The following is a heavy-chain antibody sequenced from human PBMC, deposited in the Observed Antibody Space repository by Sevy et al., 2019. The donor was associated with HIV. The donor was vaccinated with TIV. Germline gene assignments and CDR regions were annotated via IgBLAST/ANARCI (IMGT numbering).Heavy chain of an antibody. D-gene: IGHD3-10*01. J-gene: IGHJ4*02. CDR3: ARGTRGVVDS. V-gene: IGHV3-74*01. CDR1: GFTSNNFS. CDR2: INSDGEST. Sequence: GGSLRLSCAASGFTSNNFSLHWVRQAPGKGLVWVSRINSDGESTGYADFVKGRFTISRDNAKNTAYLQMNSLRADDTAIYYCARGTRGVVDSWGQGTLVTVSS.